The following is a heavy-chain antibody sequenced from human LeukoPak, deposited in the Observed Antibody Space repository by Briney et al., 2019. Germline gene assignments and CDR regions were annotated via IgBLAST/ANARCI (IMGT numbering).Heavy chain of an antibody. CDR3: AKDISSGWRYFDY. D-gene: IGHD6-19*01. Sequence: PGRSLRLSCAASGFTFSSYGMHWVRQAPGKGLEWVAVIWYDGSNKYYADSVKGRFTISRDNSKNTLYLQMNSLRAEDTAVYYCAKDISSGWRYFDYWGQGALVTVSS. CDR2: IWYDGSNK. J-gene: IGHJ4*02. CDR1: GFTFSSYG. V-gene: IGHV3-33*06.